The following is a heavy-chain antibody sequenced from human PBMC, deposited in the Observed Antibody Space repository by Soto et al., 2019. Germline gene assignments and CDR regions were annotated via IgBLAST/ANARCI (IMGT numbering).Heavy chain of an antibody. CDR2: IFYSGLT. CDR3: AHLTASLSGPYFLHF. Sequence: PSATRSLTCSVSGYSVSSSDYYWAWIRQPPGKWLEWIGSIFYSGLTYYNPSLKSRVTLSVDPSKNQFSVRLTSVTAADTAVYSCAHLTASLSGPYFLHFGGQWTTVA. CDR1: GYSVSSSDYY. V-gene: IGHV4-39*01. J-gene: IGHJ6*01. D-gene: IGHD2-15*01.